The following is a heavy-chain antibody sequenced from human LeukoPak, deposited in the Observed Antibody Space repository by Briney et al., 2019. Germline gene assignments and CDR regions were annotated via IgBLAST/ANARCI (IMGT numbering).Heavy chain of an antibody. J-gene: IGHJ4*02. CDR3: ARGSGLSGDSDYFDY. Sequence: SVKVSCKASGGTFRRHAISRVRQAPGQGPEWMGSIIPILGIANYAQKFEGRVMITADDSTSAAYMELSSLRSEDTAVYCGARGSGLSGDSDYFDYWGQGTLVTVSS. CDR1: GGTFRRHA. D-gene: IGHD2-21*01. CDR2: IIPILGIA. V-gene: IGHV1-69*04.